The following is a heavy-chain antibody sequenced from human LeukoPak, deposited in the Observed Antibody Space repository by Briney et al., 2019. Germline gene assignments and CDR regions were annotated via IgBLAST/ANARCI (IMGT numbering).Heavy chain of an antibody. J-gene: IGHJ6*02. Sequence: VASVKVSCKASGGTFSSYAISWVRQAPGQGLEWMGRIIPILGIANYAQKFQGRVTITADKSTSTAYMELSSLRSEDTAVYYCARAYYDSSGYLDYYHYGIDVWGQGTTVTVSS. CDR3: ARAYYDSSGYLDYYHYGIDV. CDR1: GGTFSSYA. CDR2: IIPILGIA. V-gene: IGHV1-69*04. D-gene: IGHD3-22*01.